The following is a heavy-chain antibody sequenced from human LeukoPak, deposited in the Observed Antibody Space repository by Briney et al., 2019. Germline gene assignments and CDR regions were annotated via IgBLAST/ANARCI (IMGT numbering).Heavy chain of an antibody. V-gene: IGHV1-69*04. Sequence: GASVKVSCKAPGGTFSSYAISWVRQAPGQGLEWMGRIIPILGIANYAQKFQGRVTITADKSTSTAYMELSSLRSEDTAVYYCARSSRPAQQLVSYYYYGMDVWGQGTTVTVSS. D-gene: IGHD6-6*01. CDR3: ARSSRPAQQLVSYYYYGMDV. CDR1: GGTFSSYA. J-gene: IGHJ6*02. CDR2: IIPILGIA.